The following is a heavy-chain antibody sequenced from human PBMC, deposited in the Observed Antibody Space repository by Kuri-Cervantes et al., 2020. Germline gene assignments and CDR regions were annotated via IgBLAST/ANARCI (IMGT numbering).Heavy chain of an antibody. D-gene: IGHD6-19*01. V-gene: IGHV1-69*13. J-gene: IGHJ4*02. CDR2: IIPIFGTA. CDR1: GYTFTSYG. Sequence: SVKVSCKASGYTFTSYGISWVRQAPGQGLEWMGGIIPIFGTANYAQKFQGRVTITADESTSTAYMELSSLRSEDTAVYYCARIRYSSGHTSLDYWGQGTLVTVSS. CDR3: ARIRYSSGHTSLDY.